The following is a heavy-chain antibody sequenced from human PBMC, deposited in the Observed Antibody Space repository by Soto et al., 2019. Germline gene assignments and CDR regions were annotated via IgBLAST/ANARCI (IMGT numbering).Heavy chain of an antibody. D-gene: IGHD3-10*01. J-gene: IGHJ6*02. CDR1: GYTFTSYA. CDR3: ARDRGRITMVRGVPPSYGMDV. V-gene: IGHV1-3*01. Sequence: ASVKVSCKASGYTFTSYAMHWVRQAPGQRLEWMGWINAGNGNTKYSQKFQGRVTMTRDTSTSTVYMELSSLRSEDTAVYYCARDRGRITMVRGVPPSYGMDVWGQGTTVTVSS. CDR2: INAGNGNT.